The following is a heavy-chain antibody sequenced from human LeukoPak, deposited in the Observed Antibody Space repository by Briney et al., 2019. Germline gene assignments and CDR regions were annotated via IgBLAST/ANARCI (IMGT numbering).Heavy chain of an antibody. Sequence: PSETLSLTCTVSGGSISSSSYYWGWIRQPPGKGLEWIGSLYYSGSTYYNPSLKSRATITVDTSKNQFSLKLTSVTAADTAVYHCARHLTTMYYFDYWGQGTMVTVSS. J-gene: IGHJ4*02. CDR2: LYYSGST. D-gene: IGHD4-11*01. CDR1: GGSISSSSYY. V-gene: IGHV4-39*01. CDR3: ARHLTTMYYFDY.